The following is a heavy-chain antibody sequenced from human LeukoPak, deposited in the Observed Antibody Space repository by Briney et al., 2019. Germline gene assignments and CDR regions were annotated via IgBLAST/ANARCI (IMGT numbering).Heavy chain of an antibody. J-gene: IGHJ4*02. CDR3: ARAYYDFWSGYYSPFYYFDY. CDR1: GGSISSGGYY. CDR2: IYYSGST. D-gene: IGHD3-3*01. Sequence: SETLSLTCAVSGGSISSGGYYWSWIRQPPGKGLEWIGYIYYSGSTNYNPSLKSRVTISVDTSKNQFSLKLSSVTAADTAVYYCARAYYDFWSGYYSPFYYFDYWGQGTLVTVSS. V-gene: IGHV4-61*08.